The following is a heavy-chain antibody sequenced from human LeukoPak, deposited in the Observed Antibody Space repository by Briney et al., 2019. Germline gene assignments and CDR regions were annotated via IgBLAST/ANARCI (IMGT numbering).Heavy chain of an antibody. CDR3: ARDGTYNSFGY. D-gene: IGHD1-14*01. CDR2: IYSSGST. J-gene: IGHJ4*02. V-gene: IGHV4-4*07. CDR1: GGSISSYY. Sequence: PSETLSLTCTVSGGSISSYYWSWIRQPAGKGLEWIGRIYSSGSTTYNPSLKSRVTLSVGTSKNQFSLKLSSVTAADTAMYYCARDGTYNSFGYWGQGTLVTVSS.